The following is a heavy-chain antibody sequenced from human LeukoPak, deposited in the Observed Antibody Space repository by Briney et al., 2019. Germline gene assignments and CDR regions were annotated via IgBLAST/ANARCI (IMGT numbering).Heavy chain of an antibody. V-gene: IGHV4-31*03. D-gene: IGHD3-22*01. CDR1: GGSISSSGYY. J-gene: IGHJ4*02. Sequence: TSETPSLTCTVSGGSISSSGYYWSWIRQHPGKGLEWIGYIYYSGSTYYNPSLKSRVTISVDTSKNQFSLKLSSVTAADTAVYYCARTSSGYPRQYYFDYWGQGTLVTVSS. CDR2: IYYSGST. CDR3: ARTSSGYPRQYYFDY.